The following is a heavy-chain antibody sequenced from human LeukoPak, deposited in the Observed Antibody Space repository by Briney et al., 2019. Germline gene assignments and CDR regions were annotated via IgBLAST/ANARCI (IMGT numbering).Heavy chain of an antibody. D-gene: IGHD2-15*01. CDR3: ARHDKYCSGGSCPRAAFDI. Sequence: SETLSLTCTVSGGSISNSYWSWIRQPPGKGLEWIGYIYYSRSTNYNPSLKSRVTISVDTSKNQFSLKLSSVTAADTAVYYCARHDKYCSGGSCPRAAFDIWGQGTMVTVSS. CDR2: IYYSRST. V-gene: IGHV4-59*01. J-gene: IGHJ3*02. CDR1: GGSISNSY.